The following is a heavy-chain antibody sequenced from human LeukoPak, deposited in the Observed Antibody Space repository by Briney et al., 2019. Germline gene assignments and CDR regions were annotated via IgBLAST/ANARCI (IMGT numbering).Heavy chain of an antibody. V-gene: IGHV4-59*01. D-gene: IGHD5-18*01. J-gene: IGHJ6*02. Sequence: SETLSLTCTVSGGSISSYYWSWIRQPPAKGLEWIGYIYYSGSTNYNPSLKSRVTISVDTSKNQFSLKLSYVTAADTAVYYCARAFVDTAMGHYYYYGMDVWGQGTTVTVSS. CDR2: IYYSGST. CDR1: GGSISSYY. CDR3: ARAFVDTAMGHYYYYGMDV.